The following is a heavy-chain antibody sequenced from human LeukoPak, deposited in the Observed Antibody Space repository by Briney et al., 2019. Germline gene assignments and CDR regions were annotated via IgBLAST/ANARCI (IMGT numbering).Heavy chain of an antibody. D-gene: IGHD5-12*01. CDR3: ARVRPSDIVATSFDY. CDR1: GGSISSSNW. Sequence: SGTLSLTCAVSGGSISSSNWWSWVRQPPGKGLEWIGEIYHSGSTNYNPSLKSRVTISVDKSKNQFSLKLSSVPAADTAVYSCARVRPSDIVATSFDYWGQGPLVTVSS. V-gene: IGHV4-4*02. CDR2: IYHSGST. J-gene: IGHJ4*02.